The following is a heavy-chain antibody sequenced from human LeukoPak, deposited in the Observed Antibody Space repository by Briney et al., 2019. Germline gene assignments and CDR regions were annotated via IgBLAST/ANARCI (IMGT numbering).Heavy chain of an antibody. CDR1: GGTFSSYA. V-gene: IGHV1-69*05. Sequence: ASVKVSCKASGGTFSSYAISWVRQAPGQGLEWMGGIFPIFGTANYAQKFQGRVTITTDETTSTAYMELSSLRSGDTAVYYCARDPGIAAAGYSWFDPWGQGTLVTVSS. D-gene: IGHD6-13*01. CDR3: ARDPGIAAAGYSWFDP. J-gene: IGHJ5*02. CDR2: IFPIFGTA.